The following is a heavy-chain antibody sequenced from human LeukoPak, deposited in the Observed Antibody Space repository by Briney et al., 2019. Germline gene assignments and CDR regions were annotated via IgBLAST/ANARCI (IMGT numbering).Heavy chain of an antibody. CDR3: AKDRGVTAIPNHFDY. J-gene: IGHJ4*02. CDR2: ISGSGGGT. V-gene: IGHV3-23*01. D-gene: IGHD2-21*02. Sequence: GGSLRLSCAASGFTFSSYAMSWVRQAPGKGLEWVSAISGSGGGTYYADSVKGRFTISRDNSKNTLYLQMNSLRAEDTAVYYCAKDRGVTAIPNHFDYWGQGTLVTVSS. CDR1: GFTFSSYA.